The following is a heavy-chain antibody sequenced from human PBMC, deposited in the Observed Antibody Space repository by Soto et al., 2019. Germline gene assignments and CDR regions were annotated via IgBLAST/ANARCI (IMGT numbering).Heavy chain of an antibody. CDR3: ARRHVDTAIGAAFDL. D-gene: IGHD5-18*01. V-gene: IGHV1-69*12. CDR1: GGTFSSYA. Sequence: QVQLVQSGAEVKKPGSSVKVSCKASGGTFSSYAISWVRQAPGQGLEWMGGIIPIFGTAIYAQKFQGRVTSTADESRSPAYMELSSLRCEDTAVYYCARRHVDTAIGAAFDLWGQGTMVTVSS. J-gene: IGHJ3*01. CDR2: IIPIFGTA.